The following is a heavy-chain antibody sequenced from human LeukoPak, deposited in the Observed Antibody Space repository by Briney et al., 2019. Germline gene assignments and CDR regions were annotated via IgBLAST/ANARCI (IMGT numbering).Heavy chain of an antibody. Sequence: ASVKVSCKASGYTFTKYGIGWVRQAPGQGLEWMGWINAYNGNTDYAQKFQGRVTMTTDTSTSTAYMELRSLRSDDTAVYYCARDPGVEVAANGVDFDYWGPGTLVTVSS. CDR1: GYTFTKYG. V-gene: IGHV1-18*01. D-gene: IGHD2-15*01. CDR2: INAYNGNT. J-gene: IGHJ4*02. CDR3: ARDPGVEVAANGVDFDY.